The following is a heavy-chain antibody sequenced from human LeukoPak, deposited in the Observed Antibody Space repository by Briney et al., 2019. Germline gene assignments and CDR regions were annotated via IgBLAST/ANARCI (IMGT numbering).Heavy chain of an antibody. CDR3: ARLTMPTGPGDY. V-gene: IGHV4-59*08. CDR1: GGSVRSYY. D-gene: IGHD4/OR15-4a*01. Sequence: SETLSLTCNVSGGSVRSYYWSWIRQPPGKGLEWIGYIHYSGSANYNPSLKSRVTISVDPSKNLFSLKFNSVTAADTGVYYCARLTMPTGPGDYWGQGTLVTVSS. CDR2: IHYSGSA. J-gene: IGHJ4*02.